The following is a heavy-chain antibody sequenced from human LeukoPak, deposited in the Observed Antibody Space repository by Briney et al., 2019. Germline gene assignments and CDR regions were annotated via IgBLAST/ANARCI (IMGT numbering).Heavy chain of an antibody. D-gene: IGHD5-18*01. CDR3: AREAIQLWCDY. J-gene: IGHJ4*02. V-gene: IGHV1-2*02. CDR2: INPNSGGT. CDR1: GYTFTGYY. Sequence: ASVKVSCKASGYTFTGYYMHWVRQAPGEGLEWMGWINPNSGGTNYAQKFQGRVTMNRDTSISTAYMELSRLGSDDTAVYYCAREAIQLWCDYWGQGTLVTVSS.